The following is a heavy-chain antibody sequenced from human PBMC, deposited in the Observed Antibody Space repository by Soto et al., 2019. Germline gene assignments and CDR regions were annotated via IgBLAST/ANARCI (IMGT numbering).Heavy chain of an antibody. V-gene: IGHV3-23*01. CDR1: GFTFSSYA. CDR3: AKDLRSLDYGDYERDAFDI. Sequence: EVQLLASGGGLVQPGGSLRLSCAASGFTFSSYAMSWVRQAPGKGLEWVSDISGSGGSTDYADSVKGRFTISRDNSKNTLYLQMNSLRAEDTAVYYCAKDLRSLDYGDYERDAFDIWGQGTMVTVSS. CDR2: ISGSGGST. D-gene: IGHD4-17*01. J-gene: IGHJ3*02.